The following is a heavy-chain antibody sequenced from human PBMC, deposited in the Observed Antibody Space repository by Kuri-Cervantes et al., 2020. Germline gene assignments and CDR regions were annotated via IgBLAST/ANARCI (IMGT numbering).Heavy chain of an antibody. D-gene: IGHD6-19*01. Sequence: SETLSLTCTVSGGSTSSYYWSWIRQPPGKGLEWIGYIYYSGSTNYNPSLKSRVTISVDTSKNQFSLKLSSVTAADTAVYYCARGFSRGWYYFDYWGQGTLVTVSS. V-gene: IGHV4-59*01. J-gene: IGHJ4*02. CDR2: IYYSGST. CDR3: ARGFSRGWYYFDY. CDR1: GGSTSSYY.